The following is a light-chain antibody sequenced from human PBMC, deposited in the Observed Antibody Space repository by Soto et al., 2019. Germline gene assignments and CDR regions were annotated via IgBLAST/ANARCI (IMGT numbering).Light chain of an antibody. Sequence: EIVLTQSPGTLSLSAGDGVSLSCRASQTVPNNYLAWYQQKPAQAPRLLIFGATNRATGIPDRFGGSGSGTAFTLSISRLEPADFAVYYCQQYGASPLTFGGGARLEVK. J-gene: IGKJ4*01. CDR2: GAT. CDR1: QTVPNNY. CDR3: QQYGASPLT. V-gene: IGKV3-20*01.